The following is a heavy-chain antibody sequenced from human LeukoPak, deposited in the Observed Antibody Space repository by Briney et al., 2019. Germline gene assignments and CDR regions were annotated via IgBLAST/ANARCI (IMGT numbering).Heavy chain of an antibody. D-gene: IGHD5-24*01. CDR3: ARPSRGWLQLPDY. V-gene: IGHV3-30*04. J-gene: IGHJ4*02. Sequence: PGGSLRLSCAASGFTFSSYAMHWVRQAPGKGLEWVSVISYDGSNKYYADSVKGRFTISRDNSKNTLYLQMNSLRAEDTAVYYCARPSRGWLQLPDYWGQGTPVTVSS. CDR2: ISYDGSNK. CDR1: GFTFSSYA.